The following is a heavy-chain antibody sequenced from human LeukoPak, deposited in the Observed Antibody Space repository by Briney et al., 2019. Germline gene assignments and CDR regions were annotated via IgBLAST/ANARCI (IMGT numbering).Heavy chain of an antibody. Sequence: GGSLRLSCAASGFTFSSYTMSWVRQAPGKGLEWVSAISGSGGSTYYADSVKGRFTISRDNSKNTLYLQMYSLRAEDTAVYYCAKDKVWDVVVVAADDAFDIWGQGTMVTVSS. CDR1: GFTFSSYT. CDR2: ISGSGGST. D-gene: IGHD2-15*01. J-gene: IGHJ3*02. V-gene: IGHV3-23*01. CDR3: AKDKVWDVVVVAADDAFDI.